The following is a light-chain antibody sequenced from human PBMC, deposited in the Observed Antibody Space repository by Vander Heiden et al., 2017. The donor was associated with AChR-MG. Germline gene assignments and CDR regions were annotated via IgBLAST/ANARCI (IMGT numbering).Light chain of an antibody. J-gene: IGLJ3*02. Sequence: QSVLTQPPSVSRAPGQRVTISCTGSSSNIGAGYDVHWYQQLPGTAPKLLIYDNNNRPSGVPDRFSGSKSGTSASLAITGLQAEDEAEYYCQSYDSSLSGSVFGGGTKLTVL. CDR1: SSNIGAGYD. V-gene: IGLV1-40*01. CDR3: QSYDSSLSGSV. CDR2: DNN.